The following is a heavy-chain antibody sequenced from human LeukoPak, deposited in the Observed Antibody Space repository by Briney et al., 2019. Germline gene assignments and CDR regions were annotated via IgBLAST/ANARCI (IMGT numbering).Heavy chain of an antibody. J-gene: IGHJ4*02. V-gene: IGHV1-69*05. CDR2: IIPIFGTA. CDR1: GGTFSSYA. CDR3: ARDPLDCSGGSCSDY. D-gene: IGHD2-15*01. Sequence: GASVKVSCKASGGTFSSYAISWVRQAPGQWLEWMGRIIPIFGTANYAQKFQGRVTITTDESTSTAYLELTSLRSEDTAVYYCARDPLDCSGGSCSDYWGQGTLVTVSS.